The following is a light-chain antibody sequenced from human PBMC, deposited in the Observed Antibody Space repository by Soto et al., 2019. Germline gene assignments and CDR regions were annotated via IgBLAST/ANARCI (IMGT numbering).Light chain of an antibody. CDR1: QTVGRS. CDR3: QVRLYRLHT. CDR2: DAS. V-gene: IGKV3-11*01. J-gene: IGKJ5*01. Sequence: NVVTMSRATLSLQKKERATLSCRASQTVGRSLAWYQQKPGQAPRLLISDASNRATGIPARFSGSGSGTDFTLTVCCLESEDFAIYFCQVRLYRLHTFCHVRRLEIK.